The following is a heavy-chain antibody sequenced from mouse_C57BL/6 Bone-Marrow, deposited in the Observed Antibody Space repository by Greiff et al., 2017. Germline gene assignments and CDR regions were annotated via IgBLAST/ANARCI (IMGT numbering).Heavy chain of an antibody. J-gene: IGHJ2*01. CDR3: ARSSYDYDPFDY. D-gene: IGHD2-4*01. CDR1: GYTFTDYY. Sequence: VQLQQSGAELVRPGASVKLSCKASGYTFTDYYINWVKQRPGQGLEWIARIYPGSGNTYYNEKSKGKATLTAEKSSSTAYMQLSSLTSEDSAVYFCARSSYDYDPFDYWGQGTTLTVSS. CDR2: IYPGSGNT. V-gene: IGHV1-76*01.